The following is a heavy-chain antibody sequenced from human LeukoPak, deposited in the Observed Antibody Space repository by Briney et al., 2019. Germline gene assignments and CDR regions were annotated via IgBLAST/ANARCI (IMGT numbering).Heavy chain of an antibody. CDR2: IDPSDSYT. CDR3: ATLYSAGWYYFDS. CDR1: GYSFTSYW. J-gene: IGHJ4*02. V-gene: IGHV5-10-1*01. D-gene: IGHD6-19*01. Sequence: GESLKISCKGSGYSFTSYWISWVRQMPGKGLEWMGRIDPSDSYTNYSPSFQGHVTISAGKSISTAYLQRSSLKASDTAMYYCATLYSAGWYYFDSWGQGTLVTVSS.